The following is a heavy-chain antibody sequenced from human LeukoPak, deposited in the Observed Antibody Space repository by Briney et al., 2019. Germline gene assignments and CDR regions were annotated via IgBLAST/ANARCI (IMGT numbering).Heavy chain of an antibody. Sequence: SETLSLTCTVSGGSISSYCWSWIREPPGKGLEWIGYIYYSGSTNYNPSLKSRVTISVDTSKNQFSLKLSSVTAADTAVYYCAGWNLDWFDPWGQGTLVTVSS. CDR3: AGWNLDWFDP. D-gene: IGHD1-7*01. CDR2: IYYSGST. CDR1: GGSISSYC. J-gene: IGHJ5*02. V-gene: IGHV4-59*01.